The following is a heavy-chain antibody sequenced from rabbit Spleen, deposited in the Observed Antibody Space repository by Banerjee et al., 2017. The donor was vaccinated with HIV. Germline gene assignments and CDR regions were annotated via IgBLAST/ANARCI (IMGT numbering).Heavy chain of an antibody. Sequence: QQQVVEYGGDLVQPEGSLTLTCKASGFSFSTYYYMCWVRQAPGKGLEWIACIDSGSSGFTYFASWAKGRFTISKTLSTTVTLQMTSLTVADTATYFCARDRGDDDYDNYQNIDYF. J-gene: IGHJ4*01. V-gene: IGHV1S45*01. CDR3: ARDRGDDDYDNYQNIDYF. CDR2: IDSGSSGFT. D-gene: IGHD2-1*01. CDR1: GFSFSTYYY.